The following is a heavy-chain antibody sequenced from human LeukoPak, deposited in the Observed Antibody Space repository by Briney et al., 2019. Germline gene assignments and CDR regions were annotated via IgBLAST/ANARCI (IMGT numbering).Heavy chain of an antibody. J-gene: IGHJ6*03. CDR2: FVPENGET. V-gene: IGHV1-24*01. D-gene: IGHD3-10*01. CDR1: GYTLTEIS. Sequence: ASVKVSCKISGYTLTEISMQWVRQAPGKGLEWMGGFVPENGETIYAQQFQGRVTVTEDTSTDTAYMELSSLRYEDTAVYYCATGSYYGSGTYYYYDYMDVWGKGTTVTVSS. CDR3: ATGSYYGSGTYYYYDYMDV.